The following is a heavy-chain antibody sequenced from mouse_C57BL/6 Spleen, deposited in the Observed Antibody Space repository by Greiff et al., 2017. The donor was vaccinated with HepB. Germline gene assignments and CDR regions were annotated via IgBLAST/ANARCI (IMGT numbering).Heavy chain of an antibody. Sequence: EVKLMESGGGLVQPGSSLRLSCAASGFAFIDYSMSWVRQLPGKAPEWLALIRNKVNGYTTDYYASVKGRFTISRANSQNILYLQMNTLMAEDSATYYWVKAVSSGSSYTWFAYWGQGTLVTVSA. CDR1: GFAFIDYS. V-gene: IGHV7-4*01. J-gene: IGHJ3*01. CDR3: VKAVSSGSSYTWFAY. CDR2: IRNKVNGYTT. D-gene: IGHD1-1*01.